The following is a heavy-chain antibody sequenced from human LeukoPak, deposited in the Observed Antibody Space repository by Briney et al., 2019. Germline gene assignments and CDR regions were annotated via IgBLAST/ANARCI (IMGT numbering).Heavy chain of an antibody. V-gene: IGHV4-38-2*01. CDR3: ARDPYYYAVNDAFDI. J-gene: IGHJ3*02. CDR2: IYHSRST. D-gene: IGHD3-10*01. CDR1: GYSISSGYY. Sequence: SETLSLTCAVSGYSISSGYYWGWIRQPPGKGLEWIGSIYHSRSTYYNPSLKSRVTISVDTSKNQFSLKLSSVTAADTAVYYCARDPYYYAVNDAFDIWGQGTMVTVSS.